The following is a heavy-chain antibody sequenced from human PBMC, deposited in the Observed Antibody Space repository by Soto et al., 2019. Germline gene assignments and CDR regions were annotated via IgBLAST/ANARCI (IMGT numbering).Heavy chain of an antibody. Sequence: PSETLSLTGAVYGGSVNGYYWNWIRQPPGKGLEWIGEINHTGGTPYNPSLRSRVTMSVDTSKNQFSLRLSSVTAADTAIYYCATRITVFGLLIPPFDPWGQGTQVTVSS. J-gene: IGHJ5*02. CDR3: ATRITVFGLLIPPFDP. V-gene: IGHV4-34*01. CDR1: GGSVNGYY. CDR2: INHTGGT. D-gene: IGHD3-3*01.